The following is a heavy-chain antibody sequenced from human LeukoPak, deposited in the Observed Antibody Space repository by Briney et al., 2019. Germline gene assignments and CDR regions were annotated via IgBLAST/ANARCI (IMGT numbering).Heavy chain of an antibody. CDR2: IYTSGST. CDR1: GDSIGSGSYY. D-gene: IGHD2-15*01. Sequence: SETLSLTCSVSGDSIGSGSYYWSWIRQPAGKGLEWIGRIYTSGSTNYNPSLKSRVTMSVDTSKNQFSLKLSSVTAADTAVYYCARGRYCSDGSCYFDYWGQGTLVTVSS. V-gene: IGHV4-61*02. CDR3: ARGRYCSDGSCYFDY. J-gene: IGHJ4*02.